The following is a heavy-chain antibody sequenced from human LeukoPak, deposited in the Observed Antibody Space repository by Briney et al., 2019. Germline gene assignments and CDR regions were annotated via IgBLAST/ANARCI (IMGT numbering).Heavy chain of an antibody. D-gene: IGHD4-23*01. V-gene: IGHV3-11*01. CDR2: ISSSGSTI. Sequence: GGSLRLSCAASRFTFSDYYMSWIRQAPGKGLEWVSYISSSGSTIYYADSVKGRFTISRDNAKNSLYLQMNSLRAEDTAVYYCARVPYGGNSLYFDYWGQGTLVTVSS. CDR1: RFTFSDYY. J-gene: IGHJ4*02. CDR3: ARVPYGGNSLYFDY.